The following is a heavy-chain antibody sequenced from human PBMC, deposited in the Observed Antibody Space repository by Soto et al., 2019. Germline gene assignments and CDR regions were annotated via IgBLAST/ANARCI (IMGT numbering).Heavy chain of an antibody. J-gene: IGHJ6*02. CDR2: IYYSGST. V-gene: IGHV4-31*03. D-gene: IGHD6-19*01. CDR1: GGSISSGGYY. CDR3: ARNPGDSSGWYDPYYYYGMDV. Sequence: QVQLQESGPGLVKPSQTLSLTCTVSGGSISSGGYYWSWIRQHPGKGLEWIGYIYYSGSTYYNPSRKSRGTISVDTAKNQFSLKRSSGTAADTAVYYWARNPGDSSGWYDPYYYYGMDVWGQGTTVTVSS.